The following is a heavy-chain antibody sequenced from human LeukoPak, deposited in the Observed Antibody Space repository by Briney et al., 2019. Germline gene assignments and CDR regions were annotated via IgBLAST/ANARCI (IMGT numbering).Heavy chain of an antibody. CDR3: ARVFRTYYYDSSGYYPPDY. Sequence: SETLSLTCTVSGGSISSSSYYWGWIRQPPGKGLEWIGSIYYSGSTYYNPSLKSRVTISVDTPKNQFSLKLSSVTAADTAVYYCARVFRTYYYDSSGYYPPDYWGQGTLVTVSS. J-gene: IGHJ4*02. V-gene: IGHV4-39*07. CDR1: GGSISSSSYY. CDR2: IYYSGST. D-gene: IGHD3-22*01.